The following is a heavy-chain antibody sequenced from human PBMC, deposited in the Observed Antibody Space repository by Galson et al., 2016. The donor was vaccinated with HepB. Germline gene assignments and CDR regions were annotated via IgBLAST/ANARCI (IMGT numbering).Heavy chain of an antibody. V-gene: IGHV3-23*01. CDR1: GFTFSTYA. J-gene: IGHJ6*03. CDR2: AGYSGGDT. CDR3: AKGQLPDKNMDV. Sequence: SLRLSCAASGFTFSTYAMTWVRQAPGKGLEWVSTAGYSGGDTYYADSVKGRFTISSDDSKSKLYLQVNSVTLEDTAAYYCAKGQLPDKNMDVWGEGTTVTVSS. D-gene: IGHD2-2*01.